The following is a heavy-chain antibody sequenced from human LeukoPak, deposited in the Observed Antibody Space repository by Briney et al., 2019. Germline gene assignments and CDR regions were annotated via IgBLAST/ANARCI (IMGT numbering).Heavy chain of an antibody. D-gene: IGHD2-8*01. CDR1: GFTFNTYG. V-gene: IGHV3-30*12. CDR3: VTPRLHKGVLDF. CDR2: ISYDGTYK. Sequence: GGSLRLSCTASGFTFNTYGMDWVRQAPGKGLEWVAVISYDGTYKAYAASVRGRFTISRDNSQNRLFLQMNSLRAEDTGVYYCVTPRLHKGVLDFWGQGTMVTVSS. J-gene: IGHJ3*01.